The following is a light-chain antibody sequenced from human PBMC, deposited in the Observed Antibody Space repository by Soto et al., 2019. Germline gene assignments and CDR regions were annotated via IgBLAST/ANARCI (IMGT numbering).Light chain of an antibody. V-gene: IGKV4-1*01. CDR1: QSVLYSSNNKNY. J-gene: IGKJ2*01. CDR3: QQYYSIPLL. Sequence: DIVMTQSPDSLAVSLGKRATINCKSSQSVLYSSNNKNYLAWYQQKPGQPPKLLIYWASTRESGVPDRFSGSGSGTDFTLTISSLQAEDVAVYYCQQYYSIPLLFGQGTKVDIK. CDR2: WAS.